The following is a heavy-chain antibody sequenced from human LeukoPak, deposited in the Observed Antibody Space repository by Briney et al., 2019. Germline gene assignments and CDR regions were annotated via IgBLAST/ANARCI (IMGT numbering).Heavy chain of an antibody. V-gene: IGHV4-61*01. CDR1: GGSISSGSYY. Sequence: KSSETLSLTCTVSGGSISSGSYYWSWIRQPPGKGLEWIGYIYYSGSTNYNPSLKSRVTISVDTSKNQFSLKLSSVTAADTAVYYCARGFLGRVTFGRSNWFDPWGQGTLVTVSS. J-gene: IGHJ5*02. D-gene: IGHD3-10*01. CDR2: IYYSGST. CDR3: ARGFLGRVTFGRSNWFDP.